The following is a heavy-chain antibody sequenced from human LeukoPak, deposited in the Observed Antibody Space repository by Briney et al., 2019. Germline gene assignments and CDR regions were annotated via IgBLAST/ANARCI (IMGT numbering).Heavy chain of an antibody. CDR3: AKDRGGNYFDSSGRDDIFDM. Sequence: ASVKVSCKASGYSFSGYYINWVRQAPGQGLEWMGWINPKSGGTKYPERFQGRVTMTRDSSISTAYMEMTSLTSDDTAVYYCAKDRGGNYFDSSGRDDIFDMWGQGTMVTVSS. CDR2: INPKSGGT. J-gene: IGHJ3*02. D-gene: IGHD3-22*01. CDR1: GYSFSGYY. V-gene: IGHV1-2*02.